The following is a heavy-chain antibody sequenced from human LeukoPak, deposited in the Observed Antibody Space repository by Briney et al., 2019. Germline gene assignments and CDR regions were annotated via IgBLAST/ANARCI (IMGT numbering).Heavy chain of an antibody. Sequence: QPGRSLRLSCAASGFTLDDYAMHWVRQAPGKGLEWVSGISWNSGSVGYADSVKGRFTISRDNAKNSLYLQMNSLRAEDMALYYCAKSAAVAGDFDYWGQGTLVTVSS. J-gene: IGHJ4*02. CDR3: AKSAAVAGDFDY. D-gene: IGHD6-19*01. CDR2: ISWNSGSV. V-gene: IGHV3-9*03. CDR1: GFTLDDYA.